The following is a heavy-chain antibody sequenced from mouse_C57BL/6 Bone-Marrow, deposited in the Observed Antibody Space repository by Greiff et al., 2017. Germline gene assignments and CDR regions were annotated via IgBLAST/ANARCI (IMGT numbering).Heavy chain of an antibody. V-gene: IGHV1-19*01. CDR1: GYTFTDYY. D-gene: IGHD2-3*01. J-gene: IGHJ3*01. CDR3: ARSLYDGYYGAWFAY. CDR2: INPYNGGT. Sequence: EVQLQESGPVLVKPGASVTMSCKASGYTFTDYYMNWVKQSHGKSLEWIGVINPYNGGTSYNQKFKGKATLTVDKSSSTAYMELNSLTSEDSAVYYCARSLYDGYYGAWFAYWGQGTLVTVSA.